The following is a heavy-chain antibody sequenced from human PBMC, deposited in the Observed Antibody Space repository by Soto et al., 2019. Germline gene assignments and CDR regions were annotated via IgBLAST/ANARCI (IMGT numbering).Heavy chain of an antibody. D-gene: IGHD2-2*01. CDR2: IYPGDSDT. CDR3: ARHSTPGNNQGGMDV. CDR1: GYSFPSSW. Sequence: GESLNISCKRSGYSFPSSWIGLVRQMPGKGLEWLGIIYPGDSDTRYRPSLQGQVTISADKSISTAYLQWSSLKASDTAMYYCARHSTPGNNQGGMDVSGQGTTVTVSS. J-gene: IGHJ6*02. V-gene: IGHV5-51*01.